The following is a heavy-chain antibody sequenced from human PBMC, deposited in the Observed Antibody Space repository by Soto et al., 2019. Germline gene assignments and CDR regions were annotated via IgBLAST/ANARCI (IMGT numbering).Heavy chain of an antibody. V-gene: IGHV3-48*02. CDR3: ARGGAGRPDH. D-gene: IGHD6-13*01. CDR2: ISSGRVTT. CDR1: GFTFSSYG. Sequence: GGSLRLSCVASGFTFSSYGVNWVRQAPGKGLEWVSYISSGRVTTNYADSVKGRFTISRDNAKSSLYLQLNSLRDDDTAVYYSARGGAGRPDHWVQGTQVTVSS. J-gene: IGHJ4*02.